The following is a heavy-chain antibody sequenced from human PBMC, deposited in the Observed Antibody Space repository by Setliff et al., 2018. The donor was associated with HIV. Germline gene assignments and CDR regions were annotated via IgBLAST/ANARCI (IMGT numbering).Heavy chain of an antibody. V-gene: IGHV3-23*01. D-gene: IGHD3-16*01. CDR1: GFSFNKAW. CDR2: ISGSGSTT. CDR3: AKMGSPVGPDAFDI. J-gene: IGHJ3*02. Sequence: GGSLRLSCALSGFSFNKAWMTWVRQAPGKGLQWVSSISGSGSTTYYADSVKGRFTISRDNSKNTLYLQMNSLRAEDTAVYYCAKMGSPVGPDAFDIWGQGTMVTVSS.